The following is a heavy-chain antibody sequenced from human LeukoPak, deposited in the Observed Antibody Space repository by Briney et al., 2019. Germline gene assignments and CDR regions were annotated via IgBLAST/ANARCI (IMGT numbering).Heavy chain of an antibody. D-gene: IGHD3-10*01. Sequence: PSATLSLTCTVSGGSISSTSYHWAWIRQPPGKGLEWIATVYYTGSAYYNPSLKSRVTTSVDPSKSQFSLKLSSVTTADTALYYCARYASGSFYWFDPWGQGTLVSVST. CDR3: ARYASGSFYWFDP. CDR2: VYYTGSA. V-gene: IGHV4-39*01. J-gene: IGHJ5*02. CDR1: GGSISSTSYH.